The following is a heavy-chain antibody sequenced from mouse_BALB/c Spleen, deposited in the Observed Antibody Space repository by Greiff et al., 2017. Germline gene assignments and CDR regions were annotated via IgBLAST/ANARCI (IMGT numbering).Heavy chain of an antibody. CDR3: AQYDVGGMDY. Sequence: VQLQQSGAELVKPGASVKLSCTASGFNIKDTYMHWVKQRPEQGLEWIGRIDPANGNTKYDPKFQGKATITADTSSNTAYLQLSSLTSEDTAVDYCAQYDVGGMDYWGQGTSVTVAS. V-gene: IGHV14-3*02. CDR1: GFNIKDTY. D-gene: IGHD2-14*01. J-gene: IGHJ4*01. CDR2: IDPANGNT.